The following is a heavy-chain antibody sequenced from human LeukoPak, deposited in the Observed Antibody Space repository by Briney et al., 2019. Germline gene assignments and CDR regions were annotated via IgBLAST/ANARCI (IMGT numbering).Heavy chain of an antibody. CDR2: IYYSGST. CDR1: GGSVSSGSYY. CDR3: ARGSNYGSGSYLLFDC. D-gene: IGHD3-10*01. V-gene: IGHV4-61*01. Sequence: SETLSLTCTVSGGSVSSGSYYWSWIRQPPGKGLEWIGYIYYSGSTNYNPSLKSRVTISVDTSKNQFSLKLSSVTAADTAVYYCARGSNYGSGSYLLFDCWGQGTLVTVSS. J-gene: IGHJ4*02.